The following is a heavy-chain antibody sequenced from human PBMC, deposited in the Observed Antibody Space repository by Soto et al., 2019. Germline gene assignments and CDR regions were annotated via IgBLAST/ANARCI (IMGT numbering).Heavy chain of an antibody. D-gene: IGHD3-10*01. V-gene: IGHV4-34*01. Sequence: SETLSLTCAVYGGSFSGYYWTWIRQPPGTGLEWTGEINHSGSTNYNPSLKSRVTISVDTSRNQFSLKLCSVTAADTAVYYCARDRIVREWYCMDVWGHGTPVTVSS. CDR3: ARDRIVREWYCMDV. CDR1: GGSFSGYY. J-gene: IGHJ6*02. CDR2: INHSGST.